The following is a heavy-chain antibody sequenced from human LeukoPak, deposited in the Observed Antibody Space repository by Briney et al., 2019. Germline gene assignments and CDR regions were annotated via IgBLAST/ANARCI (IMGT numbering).Heavy chain of an antibody. CDR3: ARALNPLPGTYYFDY. CDR2: IYISGST. CDR1: GASINSHY. J-gene: IGHJ4*02. V-gene: IGHV4-4*07. D-gene: IGHD2-15*01. Sequence: SETLSLTCTVSGASINSHYWSWIRQPAGKGLEWIGRIYISGSTNYNSSLQSRVTMSVDTSKNQFSLKLSSVTAADTAVYYCARALNPLPGTYYFDYWGQGTLSPSPQ.